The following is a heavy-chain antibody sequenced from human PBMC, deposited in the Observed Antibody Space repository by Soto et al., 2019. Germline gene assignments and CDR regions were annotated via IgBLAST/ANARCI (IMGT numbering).Heavy chain of an antibody. CDR1: GGSISSYY. D-gene: IGHD1-1*01. Sequence: SETLSLTCTVSGGSISSYYWSWIRQPPGKGLEWVGYIYYSGSTNYNPSLKSRVTISVDTSKNQFSLKLSSVTAADTAVYYCASSRVGNCNLNDYPCYVDVWGKGSTVTVS. CDR3: ASSRVGNCNLNDYPCYVDV. CDR2: IYYSGST. J-gene: IGHJ6*03. V-gene: IGHV4-59*01.